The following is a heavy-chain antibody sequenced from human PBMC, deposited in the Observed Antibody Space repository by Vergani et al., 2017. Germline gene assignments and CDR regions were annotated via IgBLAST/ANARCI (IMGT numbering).Heavy chain of an antibody. CDR3: AKGTVEWLVLLTPEYFQH. J-gene: IGHJ1*01. Sequence: EVQLVESGGGLVKPGGSLRLSCAASGFTFSNAWLSWVRQAPGKGLEGVGRIKSKTDGGTTDYAAPVKGRFTISRDNSKHTLYLQMNNLRAEDTAVYYCAKGTVEWLVLLTPEYFQHWGQGTLVTVSS. CDR2: IKSKTDGGTT. V-gene: IGHV3-15*01. D-gene: IGHD6-19*01. CDR1: GFTFSNAW.